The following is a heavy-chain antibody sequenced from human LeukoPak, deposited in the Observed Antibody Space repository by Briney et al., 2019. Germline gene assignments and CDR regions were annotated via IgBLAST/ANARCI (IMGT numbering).Heavy chain of an antibody. Sequence: GGSLRLSCAASGFTFSSYAMSWVRQAPGKGLEWVSAISGSGGSTYYADSVKGRFTISRDNAKNSLYLQMNSLRAEDTAVYYCARAFYDSSGYSGYYFDYWGQGTLVTVSS. D-gene: IGHD3-22*01. CDR3: ARAFYDSSGYSGYYFDY. CDR1: GFTFSSYA. J-gene: IGHJ4*02. CDR2: ISGSGGST. V-gene: IGHV3-23*01.